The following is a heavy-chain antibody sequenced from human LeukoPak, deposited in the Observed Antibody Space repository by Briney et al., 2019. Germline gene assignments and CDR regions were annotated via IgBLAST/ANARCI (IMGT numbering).Heavy chain of an antibody. CDR1: GGSISSYY. D-gene: IGHD6-13*01. Sequence: PSETLSLTYTVSGGSISSYYWSWIRQPPGKGLEWIGYIFYTGSTNYNPSLRSRVTISVDTSKNQFSLKLTSVTAADTAVYYCARSIGYSSSWYGHWGQGTLVTVSS. J-gene: IGHJ4*02. CDR3: ARSIGYSSSWYGH. CDR2: IFYTGST. V-gene: IGHV4-59*01.